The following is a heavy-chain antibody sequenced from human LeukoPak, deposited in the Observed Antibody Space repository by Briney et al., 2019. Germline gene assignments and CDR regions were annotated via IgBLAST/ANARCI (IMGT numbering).Heavy chain of an antibody. V-gene: IGHV4-34*01. CDR1: GGSISSYY. CDR3: ARVLPVYGDRTPNWILDP. Sequence: SETLSLTCTVSGGSISSYYWSWIRQPPGKGLEWIGEINHSGSTNYNPSLKSRVTISVDTSKNQFSLKLSSVTAADTAVYYCARVLPVYGDRTPNWILDPWGQGTLVTVSS. D-gene: IGHD4-17*01. CDR2: INHSGST. J-gene: IGHJ5*02.